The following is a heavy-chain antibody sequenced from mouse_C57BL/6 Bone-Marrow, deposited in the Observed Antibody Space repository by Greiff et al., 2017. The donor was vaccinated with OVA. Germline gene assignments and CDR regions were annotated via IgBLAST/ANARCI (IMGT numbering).Heavy chain of an antibody. Sequence: VQLQQSGPELVKPGASVKISCKASGYAFSSSWMNWVKQRPGKGLEWIGRLYPGDGDTNYNGKFKGQATLTADKSSSTAYMQLSSLTSEDSAVYFCAIYYGNYAWFAYWGQGTLVTVSA. CDR2: LYPGDGDT. J-gene: IGHJ3*01. CDR1: GYAFSSSW. D-gene: IGHD2-1*01. V-gene: IGHV1-82*01. CDR3: AIYYGNYAWFAY.